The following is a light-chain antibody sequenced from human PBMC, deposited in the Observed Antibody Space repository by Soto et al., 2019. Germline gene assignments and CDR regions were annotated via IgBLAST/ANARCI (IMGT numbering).Light chain of an antibody. CDR3: HHYSIWPPYT. Sequence: DIVMTQSPGTLSASPGERATLSCRASQSVLSSLAWYQQKPGQAPRLLIYAASTRATDVPPRFSGSGSGTEFTLTIHSLQSEDFAVYYCHHYSIWPPYTFGQGTKVDIK. CDR2: AAS. V-gene: IGKV3-15*01. J-gene: IGKJ2*01. CDR1: QSVLSS.